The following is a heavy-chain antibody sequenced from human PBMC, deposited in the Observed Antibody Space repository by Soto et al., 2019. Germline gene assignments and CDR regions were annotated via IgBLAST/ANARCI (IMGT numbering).Heavy chain of an antibody. CDR2: INHSGST. D-gene: IGHD5-18*01. J-gene: IGHJ4*02. V-gene: IGHV4-34*01. CDR1: GGSFSGYY. Sequence: PEETLSLTCAVYGGSFSGYYWSWIRQPPGKGLEWIGEINHSGSTNYNPSLKSRVTISVDTSKNQFSLKLSSVTAADTAVYYCARARGWIQLKFDYWGQGTLVTVSS. CDR3: ARARGWIQLKFDY.